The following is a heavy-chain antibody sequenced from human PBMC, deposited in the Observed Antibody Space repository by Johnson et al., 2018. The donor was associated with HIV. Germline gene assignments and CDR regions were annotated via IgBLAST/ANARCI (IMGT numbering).Heavy chain of an antibody. CDR2: IYSGGST. CDR1: GMAFSDYY. CDR3: ARESLDAFDI. V-gene: IGHV3-66*01. J-gene: IGHJ3*02. Sequence: VQLVESGGGLVKPGGSLTVSCAASGMAFSDYYMSWVRQAPGKGLEWVLVIYSGGSTYYADSVKGRFTISRDNSKNTLYLQMNSLKTEDTAVYYCARESLDAFDIWGQGTVVTVSS.